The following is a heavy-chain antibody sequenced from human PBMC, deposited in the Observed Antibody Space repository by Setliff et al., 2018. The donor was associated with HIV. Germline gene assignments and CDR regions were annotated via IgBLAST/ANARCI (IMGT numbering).Heavy chain of an antibody. Sequence: SETLSLTCTVSGGSISDSRYYWGWIRQPPGKGLEWIGNIYYSGSTYYNPSLKSRVTISVDTSKNQFSLKLSSVTAADTAVYYCARHYNVNYYVRKDFDYWGQGILVTVSS. CDR2: IYYSGST. V-gene: IGHV4-39*01. CDR3: ARHYNVNYYVRKDFDY. J-gene: IGHJ4*02. CDR1: GGSISDSRYY. D-gene: IGHD1-26*01.